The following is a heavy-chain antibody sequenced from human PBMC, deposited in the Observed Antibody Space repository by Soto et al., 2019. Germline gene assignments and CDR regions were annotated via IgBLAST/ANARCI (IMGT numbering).Heavy chain of an antibody. D-gene: IGHD2-2*01. V-gene: IGHV3-33*01. CDR3: ASSLQLLYYFDF. CDR2: IWYDGRNK. J-gene: IGHJ4*02. CDR1: GFTFRSYG. Sequence: GGSLRLSCAASGFTFRSYGMHWVRQAPGKGLEWVAVIWYDGRNKYYADSVKGRFTISRDNSKNTLYLQMNSLRAEDTAVYYCASSLQLLYYFDFWGQGTLVTVSS.